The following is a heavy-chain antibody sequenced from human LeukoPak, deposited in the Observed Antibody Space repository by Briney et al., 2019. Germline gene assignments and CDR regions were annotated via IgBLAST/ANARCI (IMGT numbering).Heavy chain of an antibody. Sequence: SQTVSLTCTVSGGSISSGDYYWSWIRQPPGKGLEWIGSIYYSGSTYYNPSLKSRVTISVDTSKNQFSLKLSSVTAADTAVYYCASCIAAAGYYYYGMDVWGQGTTVTVSS. D-gene: IGHD6-13*01. CDR3: ASCIAAAGYYYYGMDV. V-gene: IGHV4-30-4*01. J-gene: IGHJ6*02. CDR2: IYYSGST. CDR1: GGSISSGDYY.